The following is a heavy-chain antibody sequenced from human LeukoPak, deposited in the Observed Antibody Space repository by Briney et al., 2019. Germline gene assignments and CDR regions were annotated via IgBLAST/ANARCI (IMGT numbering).Heavy chain of an antibody. V-gene: IGHV4-30-4*01. CDR1: GGSISSGDYY. CDR3: ARDLVDTAMVIRAFDI. CDR2: TYYSGST. D-gene: IGHD5-18*01. J-gene: IGHJ3*02. Sequence: PSETLSLTCTVSGGSISSGDYYWSWIRQPPGKGLEWIGYTYYSGSTYYNPSLKSRVTISVDTSKNQFSLKLSSETAADTAVYYCARDLVDTAMVIRAFDIWGQGTMVTVSS.